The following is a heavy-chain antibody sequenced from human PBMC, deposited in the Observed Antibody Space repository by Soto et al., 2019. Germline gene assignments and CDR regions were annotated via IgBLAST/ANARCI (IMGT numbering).Heavy chain of an antibody. CDR2: IYNDGSNK. CDR1: GLTFRNYG. V-gene: IGHV3-33*01. Sequence: QVQLVESGGGVVQPGGSLRLSCAVSGLTFRNYGMHWVRQAPGKGPEWVAMIYNDGSNKEYADSVKGRFTISRDNSKNTLFLQMNSLRVADTAVYFWARDGAAVGGTFDYWCQGTLVTVSS. J-gene: IGHJ4*02. D-gene: IGHD6-19*01. CDR3: ARDGAAVGGTFDY.